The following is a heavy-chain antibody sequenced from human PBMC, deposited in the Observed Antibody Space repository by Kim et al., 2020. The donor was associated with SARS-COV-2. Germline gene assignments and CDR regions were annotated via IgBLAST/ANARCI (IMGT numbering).Heavy chain of an antibody. CDR2: IYYSGSS. J-gene: IGHJ4*01. CDR3: ASYSGVDYGDYDIDY. Sequence: SETLSLTCTVSGGSISSSSYYWGWIRQSPGKGLEWIGSIYYSGSSYYNPSLKSRVTISVDTSKNQFSLKLSSVTAADTAVHYCASYSGVDYGDYDIDYWG. V-gene: IGHV4-39*07. D-gene: IGHD4-17*01. CDR1: GGSISSSSYY.